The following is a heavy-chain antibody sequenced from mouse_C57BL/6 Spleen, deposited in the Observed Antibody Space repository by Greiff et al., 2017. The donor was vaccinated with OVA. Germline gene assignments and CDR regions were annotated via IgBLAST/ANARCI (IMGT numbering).Heavy chain of an antibody. CDR3: ARGVTTKAY. Sequence: EVQLQQSGPELVKPGASVKISCKASGYTFTDYYMNWVKQSHGKSLEWIGDINPNNGGTSYNQKFKGKATLTVDKSSSTAYMELRSLTSEDSAVYYCARGVTTKAYWGQGTLVTVSA. CDR1: GYTFTDYY. D-gene: IGHD2-2*01. J-gene: IGHJ3*01. CDR2: INPNNGGT. V-gene: IGHV1-26*01.